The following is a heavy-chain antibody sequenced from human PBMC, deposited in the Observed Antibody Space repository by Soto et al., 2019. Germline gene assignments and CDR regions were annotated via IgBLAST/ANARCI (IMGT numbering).Heavy chain of an antibody. CDR1: GYTFINYD. Sequence: QVQLVQSGAEVKEPGASVRDHCKASGYTFINYDISWVRQATGQELEWMGWMNPGSGKTGYANKVQGRVTMTRDASTRTALPELSRRLSEQTAVSYCARRASFGTINWFDPWRQGTLGTVSP. D-gene: IGHD3-16*01. V-gene: IGHV1-8*02. CDR2: MNPGSGKT. J-gene: IGHJ5*02. CDR3: ARRASFGTINWFDP.